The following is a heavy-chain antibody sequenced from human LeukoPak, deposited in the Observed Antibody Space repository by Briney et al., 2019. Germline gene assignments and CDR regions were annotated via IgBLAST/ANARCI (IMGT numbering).Heavy chain of an antibody. V-gene: IGHV4-39*07. D-gene: IGHD4-17*01. CDR1: GGSISSSSYF. Sequence: TPSETLSLTCTVSGGSISSSSYFWGWIRQPPGKGLEWIASIYYTGSTYYNPSLKSRVTISVDTSKNQFSLKLNSVTAADTAVYYCAREGDYGDQGGLDYWGQGTLVTVSS. CDR3: AREGDYGDQGGLDY. CDR2: IYYTGST. J-gene: IGHJ4*02.